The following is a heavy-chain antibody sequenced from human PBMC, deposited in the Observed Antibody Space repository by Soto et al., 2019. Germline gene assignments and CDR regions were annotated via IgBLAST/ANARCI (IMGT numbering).Heavy chain of an antibody. V-gene: IGHV6-1*01. D-gene: IGHD1-20*01. J-gene: IGHJ5*02. CDR3: ARGTIRNNLYPTPGVFDP. Sequence: RTLSLTSAISGDSVSSNSAAWNGIRQSPSRGLEWLGRTDYRSKWYNDYAVSVKSRITINPDTSKNQFSLQLNSVTPEDTAVYYCARGTIRNNLYPTPGVFDPWGQGTLVTVSS. CDR2: TDYRSKWYN. CDR1: GDSVSSNSAA.